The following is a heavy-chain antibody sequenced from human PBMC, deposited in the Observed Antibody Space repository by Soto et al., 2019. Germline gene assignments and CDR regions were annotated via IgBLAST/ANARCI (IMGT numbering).Heavy chain of an antibody. CDR2: ISYDGSNK. CDR1: GFTFSSYG. D-gene: IGHD2-21*02. Sequence: GGSLRLSCAASGFTFSSYGMHWVRQAPGKGLEWVAVISYDGSNKYYADSVKGRFTISRDNSKNTLYLQMNSLRAEDTAVYYCAKAGVLFCGGDCYSGYYFDYWGQGTLVTVSS. CDR3: AKAGVLFCGGDCYSGYYFDY. V-gene: IGHV3-30*18. J-gene: IGHJ4*02.